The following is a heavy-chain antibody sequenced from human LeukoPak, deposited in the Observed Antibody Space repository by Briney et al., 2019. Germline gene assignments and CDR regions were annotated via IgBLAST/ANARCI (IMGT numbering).Heavy chain of an antibody. D-gene: IGHD3-10*01. Sequence: GGSLRLSCAASGFTFSGYWMSWVRPAPGKGLEWVSVISGSGGSTYYADSVKGRFTISRDNSKNTLYLQMNSLRAEDTAVYYCAKDWRVERELLYYWGQGTLVTVSS. CDR3: AKDWRVERELLYY. J-gene: IGHJ4*02. CDR2: ISGSGGST. V-gene: IGHV3-23*01. CDR1: GFTFSGYW.